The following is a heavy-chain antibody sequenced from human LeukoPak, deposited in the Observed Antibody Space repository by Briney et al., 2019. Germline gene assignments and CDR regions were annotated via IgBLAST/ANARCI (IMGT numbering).Heavy chain of an antibody. D-gene: IGHD1-26*01. CDR3: ARSGGTYGWFDP. V-gene: IGHV3-48*03. CDR1: GFTFSSYE. Sequence: GGSLRLSCAASGFTFSSYEMNWVRQAPGKGLEWVSYILNSGTTTYYADSVKGRFTISRDNAKRSLYLQMNSLTAEDTAVYYCARSGGTYGWFDPWGQGTLVTVSS. CDR2: ILNSGTTT. J-gene: IGHJ5*02.